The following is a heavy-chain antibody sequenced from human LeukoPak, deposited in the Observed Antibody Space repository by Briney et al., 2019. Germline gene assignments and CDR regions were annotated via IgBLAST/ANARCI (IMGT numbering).Heavy chain of an antibody. CDR1: GYTFNKYG. CDR3: ARDPSNTSGWYVYFDY. CDR2: INAYNGDT. V-gene: IGHV1-18*04. J-gene: IGHJ4*02. Sequence: ASVKVSCKASGYTFNKYGFSWVRQAPGQGLEWMGWINAYNGDTKYAQKLQGRVTMTTDTSTSTAYMELRSLTSDDTAVYYCARDPSNTSGWYVYFDYWGQGTLVTVSS. D-gene: IGHD6-19*01.